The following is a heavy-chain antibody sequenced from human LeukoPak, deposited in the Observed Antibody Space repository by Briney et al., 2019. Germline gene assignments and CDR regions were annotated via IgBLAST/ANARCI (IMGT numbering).Heavy chain of an antibody. CDR2: ISSSSSYI. Sequence: GGSLRLSCAASGFTFSSYSMNWVRQAPGKGLEWVSSISSSSSYIYYADPVKGRFTISRDNAKNSLYLQMNSLRAEDTAVYYCARGRGITMPTWWGRGTLVTVSS. CDR3: ARGRGITMPTW. D-gene: IGHD3-10*01. J-gene: IGHJ4*02. CDR1: GFTFSSYS. V-gene: IGHV3-21*01.